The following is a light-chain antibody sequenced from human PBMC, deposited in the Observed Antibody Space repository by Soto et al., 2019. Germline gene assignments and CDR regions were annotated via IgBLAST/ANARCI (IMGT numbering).Light chain of an antibody. Sequence: QSALTQPASVSGSPGLSISISCTGTSHDVGGYHYVSWYQQHPGNAPKLRIFEVTNPPSWVSTRFSGYRSGNTASLTISGLQAEYDADYYCSSYRSGNTLGFFGGGTKVTVL. CDR2: EVT. CDR3: SSYRSGNTLGF. J-gene: IGLJ2*01. V-gene: IGLV2-14*01. CDR1: SHDVGGYHY.